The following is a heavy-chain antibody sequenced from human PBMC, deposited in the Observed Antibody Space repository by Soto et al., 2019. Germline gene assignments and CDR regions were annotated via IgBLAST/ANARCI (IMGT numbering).Heavy chain of an antibody. CDR3: VNFALNWFDP. V-gene: IGHV3-64D*06. D-gene: IGHD3-3*01. J-gene: IGHJ5*02. CDR2: ISSNGGST. CDR1: GFTFSSYA. Sequence: PGGSLRLSCSASGFTFSSYAMHWVRQDPGKGLEYVSAISSNGGSTYYADSVKGRFTISRDNSKNTLYLQMSSLGAEDTAVYYCVNFALNWFDPWGQGTLVTVSS.